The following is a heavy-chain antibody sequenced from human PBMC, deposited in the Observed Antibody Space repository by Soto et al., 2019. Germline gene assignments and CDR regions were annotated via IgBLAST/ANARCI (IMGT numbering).Heavy chain of an antibody. J-gene: IGHJ4*02. CDR1: GFTFSSYA. CDR3: ASLPQRELPRIGGRLDY. Sequence: PGGSLRLSCAASGFTFSSYAMHWVRQAPGKGLEWVAVISYDGSNKYYADSVKGRFTISRDNSKNTLYLQMNSLRAEDTAVYYCASLPQRELPRIGGRLDYWGQGTLVTVSS. D-gene: IGHD1-26*01. CDR2: ISYDGSNK. V-gene: IGHV3-30-3*01.